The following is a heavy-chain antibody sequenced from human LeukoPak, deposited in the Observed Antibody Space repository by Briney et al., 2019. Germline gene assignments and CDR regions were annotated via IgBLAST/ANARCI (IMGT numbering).Heavy chain of an antibody. J-gene: IGHJ6*03. Sequence: GGSLRLSCAASGFTFSSYGMYWVRQAPGKGLEWVAVIYYDGSNKYYADSVKGRFTISRDNSKNTLYLQMNSLRAEDTAVYYCAKDEVPWFGELTYYMDVWGKGTTVTVSS. CDR1: GFTFSSYG. CDR2: IYYDGSNK. V-gene: IGHV3-33*06. CDR3: AKDEVPWFGELTYYMDV. D-gene: IGHD3-10*01.